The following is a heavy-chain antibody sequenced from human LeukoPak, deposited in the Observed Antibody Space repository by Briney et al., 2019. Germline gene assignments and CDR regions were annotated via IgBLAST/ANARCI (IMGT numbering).Heavy chain of an antibody. CDR1: GFTFNSYS. D-gene: IGHD3-22*01. Sequence: PGGSLRLSCAASGFTFNSYSMNWVRQAPGKGLEWVSSISSSSSYIYYADSVKGRFTISRDNAKNSLYLQMNSLRAEDTAVYYCARSEYYYDSSGYYFDYWGQGTLVTVSS. CDR2: ISSSSSYI. J-gene: IGHJ4*02. V-gene: IGHV3-21*01. CDR3: ARSEYYYDSSGYYFDY.